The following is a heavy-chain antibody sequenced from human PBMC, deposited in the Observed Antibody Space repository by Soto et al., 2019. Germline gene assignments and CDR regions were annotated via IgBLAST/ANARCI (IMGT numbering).Heavy chain of an antibody. CDR1: GFTFTRYW. V-gene: IGHV3-7*01. D-gene: IGHD3-10*01. CDR2: IKEDGTEK. Sequence: EVQLVESGGGLVQPGESLRLSCAASGFTFTRYWMTWVRQAPGKGLEWVANIKEDGTEKNYVDSVKGRFTISRDNAKSSLYLQMNSLRAEDTAVYYCARAGSEMDVWDQGTTVTVSS. J-gene: IGHJ6*02. CDR3: ARAGSEMDV.